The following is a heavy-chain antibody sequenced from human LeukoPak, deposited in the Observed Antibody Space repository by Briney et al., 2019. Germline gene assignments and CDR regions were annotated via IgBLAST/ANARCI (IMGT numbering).Heavy chain of an antibody. Sequence: PSETLSLTYAVYGGSFSGYYWSWIRQPPGKGLEWIGEINHSGSTNYNPSLKSRITISVDTSKNQFSLKLSSVTAADTAVYYCARASPLGLNWFDPWGQGTLVTVSS. V-gene: IGHV4-34*01. CDR2: INHSGST. CDR3: ARASPLGLNWFDP. J-gene: IGHJ5*02. D-gene: IGHD3/OR15-3a*01. CDR1: GGSFSGYY.